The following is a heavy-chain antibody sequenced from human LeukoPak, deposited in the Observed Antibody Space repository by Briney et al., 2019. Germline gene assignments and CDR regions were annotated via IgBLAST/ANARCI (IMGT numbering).Heavy chain of an antibody. CDR2: FDSENNKM. V-gene: IGHV1-24*01. CDR3: ATDRVYRSSGRSWGFFDY. J-gene: IGHJ4*02. Sequence: GASVKVSCKISGYSLSDLSIHWVREAPGEGLEWMGGFDSENNKMVYSQKFQGRVTMIEDTSADTAYMELTSLSSEDTAVYFCATDRVYRSSGRSWGFFDYWGQGALVIVSS. D-gene: IGHD6-19*01. CDR1: GYSLSDLS.